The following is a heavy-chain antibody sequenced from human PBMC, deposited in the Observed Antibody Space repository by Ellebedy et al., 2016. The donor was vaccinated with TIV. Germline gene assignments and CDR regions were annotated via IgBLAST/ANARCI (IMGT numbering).Heavy chain of an antibody. CDR2: VSGDGGRA. CDR3: ARERAEGNTGWFAP. J-gene: IGHJ5*02. CDR1: GFTFDENA. V-gene: IGHV3-43*02. Sequence: PGGSLRLSCVASGFTFDENAMHWFRQAPGKGPEWVSLVSGDGGRALYADSVKGRFTISRENSKNSLSLQMSSLRSEDTAFYYCARERAEGNTGWFAPWGQGTLVTVSS. D-gene: IGHD4-23*01.